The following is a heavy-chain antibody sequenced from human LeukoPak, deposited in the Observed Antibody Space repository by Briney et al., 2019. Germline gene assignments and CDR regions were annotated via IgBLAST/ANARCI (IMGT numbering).Heavy chain of an antibody. D-gene: IGHD1-1*01. CDR3: TRDRGAYNLYDY. Sequence: PGGSLRLSCTASGFTFGDYAMSWIRQAPGKGLEWVGFIRSKAYGETADYAASVKGRFTISRDDSKAIAYLQMNSLKTEDTAVYHSTRDRGAYNLYDYWGQGTLVTVSS. J-gene: IGHJ4*02. V-gene: IGHV3-49*03. CDR2: IRSKAYGETA. CDR1: GFTFGDYA.